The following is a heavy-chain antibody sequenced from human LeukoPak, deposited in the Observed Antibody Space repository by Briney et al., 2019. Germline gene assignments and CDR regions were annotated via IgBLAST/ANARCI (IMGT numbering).Heavy chain of an antibody. CDR2: ICFSRTT. Sequence: WETLSLTCTVSGGSISSSDSYWAWVRQPPGKGLEWIGSICFSRTTYYNPSLKSRVTMSIDTSKNHFSLKVASVTAADTAVYYCGRHFPETGRDEQPLEYWGQGSLFTVSS. D-gene: IGHD3-10*01. CDR3: GRHFPETGRDEQPLEY. J-gene: IGHJ4*02. V-gene: IGHV4-39*01. CDR1: GGSISSSDSY.